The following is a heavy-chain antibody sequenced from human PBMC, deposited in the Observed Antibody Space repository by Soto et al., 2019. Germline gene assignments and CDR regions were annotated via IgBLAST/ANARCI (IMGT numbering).Heavy chain of an antibody. D-gene: IGHD2-2*01. Sequence: SAARCLTCTFIGGFISRSRTYGGWIRQPPGKGLEWIGSIYYSGSTYYNPSLKSRVTISVDTSKNQFSLKLSSVTAADTAVYYCARLHGYCISTSCYGYYGMDVWGQGTTVT. CDR2: IYYSGST. V-gene: IGHV4-39*01. J-gene: IGHJ6*02. CDR1: GGFISRSRTY. CDR3: ARLHGYCISTSCYGYYGMDV.